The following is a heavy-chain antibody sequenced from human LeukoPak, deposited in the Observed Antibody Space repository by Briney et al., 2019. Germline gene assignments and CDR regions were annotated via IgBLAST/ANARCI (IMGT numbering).Heavy chain of an antibody. D-gene: IGHD3-22*01. CDR2: IYSGGST. Sequence: QSGGSLRLSCAASGFTVSSNYMSWVRQAPGKGLEWVSVIYSGGSTYYADSVKGRFTISRDNSKNTLYLQMNSLRAEDTAVYYCARRVVMTDHYYYYMDVWGKGTTVTVSS. V-gene: IGHV3-66*02. CDR1: GFTVSSNY. CDR3: ARRVVMTDHYYYYMDV. J-gene: IGHJ6*03.